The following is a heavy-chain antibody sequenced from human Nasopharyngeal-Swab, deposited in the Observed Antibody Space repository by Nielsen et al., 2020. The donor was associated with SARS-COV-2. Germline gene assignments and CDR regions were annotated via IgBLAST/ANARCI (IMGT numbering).Heavy chain of an antibody. Sequence: GGSLILSCVASGLTFSDYYMSWIRQAPGKGLEWVSYMSNSGSTIYYADSVKGRFTISRDNAKSSLYLQMNSLRAEDTAVYYCARAFRYYYMDVWGKGTTVTVSS. CDR2: MSNSGSTI. CDR3: ARAFRYYYMDV. J-gene: IGHJ6*03. CDR1: GLTFSDYY. V-gene: IGHV3-11*04.